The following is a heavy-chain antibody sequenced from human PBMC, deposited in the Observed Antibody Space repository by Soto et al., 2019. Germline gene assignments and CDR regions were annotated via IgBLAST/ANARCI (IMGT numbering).Heavy chain of an antibody. CDR2: ISGSGGST. Sequence: GGSLRLSCAASGLTFSSYAMSWVRQAPGKGLEWVSAISGSGGSTYYADSVKGRFTISRDNSKNTLYLQMNSLRAEDTAVYYCAKEEVPRRRSSSPADYWGQGTLVTVSS. CDR1: GLTFSSYA. V-gene: IGHV3-23*01. CDR3: AKEEVPRRRSSSPADY. J-gene: IGHJ4*02. D-gene: IGHD6-6*01.